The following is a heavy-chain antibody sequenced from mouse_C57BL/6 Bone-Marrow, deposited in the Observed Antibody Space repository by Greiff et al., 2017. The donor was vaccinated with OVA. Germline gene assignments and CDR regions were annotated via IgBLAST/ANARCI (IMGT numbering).Heavy chain of an antibody. CDR2: IDPSDSYT. CDR3: ARGGYGSSYFDY. CDR1: GYTFTNYW. Sequence: QVQLQQPGAELVKPGASVKLSCKASGYTFTNYWMQWVKQRPGQGLEWIGAIDPSDSYTNYNQKFKGKATLTVDTSSSTAYMQLSSLTSEDSAVYYCARGGYGSSYFDYWGQGTTLTVSS. J-gene: IGHJ2*01. D-gene: IGHD1-1*01. V-gene: IGHV1-50*01.